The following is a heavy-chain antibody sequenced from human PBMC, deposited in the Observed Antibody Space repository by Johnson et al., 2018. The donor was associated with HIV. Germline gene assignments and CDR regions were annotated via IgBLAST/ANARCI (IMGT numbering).Heavy chain of an antibody. CDR1: GFTFSSYA. J-gene: IGHJ3*01. V-gene: IGHV3-30-3*01. CDR2: ISYDGTNE. D-gene: IGHD5-18*01. Sequence: QVQLVESGGGLVQPGGSLRLSCAASGFTFSSYAMHWVRQAPGKGLEWVAVISYDGTNEYYADSVQGRFTISRDNSKNTLYLQMNSLKTEDTAVYYCATEAGIELWLIDAFDLWGQGTMVTVSS. CDR3: ATEAGIELWLIDAFDL.